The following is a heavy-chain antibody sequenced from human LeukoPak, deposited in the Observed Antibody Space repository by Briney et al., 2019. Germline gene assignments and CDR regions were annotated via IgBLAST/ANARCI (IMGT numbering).Heavy chain of an antibody. D-gene: IGHD3-10*01. CDR1: GFTFSSYA. Sequence: PGGSLRPSCAASGFTFSSYAMSWVRQAPGKGLEWVSGITGSGGSTYYADSVEGRFTVSRDNSKNTLFLQMNSLRVEDTAVYYCAKVLVRGVFIDTGGYFDYWGQGTLVTVSS. CDR2: ITGSGGST. CDR3: AKVLVRGVFIDTGGYFDY. J-gene: IGHJ4*02. V-gene: IGHV3-23*01.